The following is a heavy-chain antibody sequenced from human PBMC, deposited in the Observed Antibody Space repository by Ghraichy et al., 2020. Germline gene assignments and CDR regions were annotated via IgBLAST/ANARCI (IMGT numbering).Heavy chain of an antibody. Sequence: ASVKVSCKASGYTFTISGISWVRQALGQGLEWMGWISAYSGNTNYAQKFRGRVTLTTDTSTSTAYMDLRSLTSDDTAVYYCARDRGWFDYWGQGTLVTVSS. D-gene: IGHD2-15*01. V-gene: IGHV1-18*01. CDR3: ARDRGWFDY. J-gene: IGHJ4*02. CDR1: GYTFTISG. CDR2: ISAYSGNT.